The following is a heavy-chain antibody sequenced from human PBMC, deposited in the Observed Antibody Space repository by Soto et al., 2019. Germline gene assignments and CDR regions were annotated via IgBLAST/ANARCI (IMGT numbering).Heavy chain of an antibody. J-gene: IGHJ6*02. CDR2: ISGYNGNT. CDR1: GYSFTTYG. Sequence: QVQLVQSRGEVKKPGASVKVSCKTSGYSFTTYGISWVRQAPGQGLEWMGWISGYNGNTNYAQKLKGRLTMTTATSTSTAYMELRSLTSDATAVYYCASGGPAPYSYYGMDVWGQGRTVTASS. V-gene: IGHV1-18*01. CDR3: ASGGPAPYSYYGMDV.